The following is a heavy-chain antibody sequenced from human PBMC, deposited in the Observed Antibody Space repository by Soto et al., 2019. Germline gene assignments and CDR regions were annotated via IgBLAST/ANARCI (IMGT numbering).Heavy chain of an antibody. Sequence: EVQLVESGGGLVQPGRSLRLSCAASGFTFDDYAMHWVRQAPGKGLEWVSGISWNSGNIDYADSVKGRFTIYRDNAKNSLYLHMNSLRAEDTAFYYCAKDRVDGGKIPHYFDYWGQGTLVTVSS. J-gene: IGHJ4*02. CDR1: GFTFDDYA. D-gene: IGHD4-17*01. V-gene: IGHV3-9*01. CDR2: ISWNSGNI. CDR3: AKDRVDGGKIPHYFDY.